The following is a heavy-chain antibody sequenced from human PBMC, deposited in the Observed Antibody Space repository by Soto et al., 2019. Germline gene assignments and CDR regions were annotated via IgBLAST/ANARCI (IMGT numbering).Heavy chain of an antibody. D-gene: IGHD3-16*02. J-gene: IGHJ3*02. CDR2: ISAYNGNT. CDR1: GYTFASYG. Sequence: QVQLVQSGAEVKKPGASVKVSCKASGYTFASYGISWVRQAPGQGLEWMGWISAYNGNTNYAQKLQGRVTMTTDTSTSTAYMELRSLRSDDTAVYYCARGPMITFGGVIATDAFDIWGQGTMVTVSS. V-gene: IGHV1-18*01. CDR3: ARGPMITFGGVIATDAFDI.